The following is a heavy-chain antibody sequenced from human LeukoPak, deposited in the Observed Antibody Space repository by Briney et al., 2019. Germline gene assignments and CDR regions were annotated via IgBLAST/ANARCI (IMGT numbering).Heavy chain of an antibody. D-gene: IGHD3-22*01. V-gene: IGHV4-59*12. J-gene: IGHJ4*02. CDR3: ARAHYDSSGYLVDY. Sequence: PSETLSLTCTVSGGSISSYYWSWIRQPPGKGLEWIGYIYYSGSTNYNPSLKSRISISGDTSKNQFSLKLSSVTAADTAVYYCARAHYDSSGYLVDYWGQGTLVTVSS. CDR2: IYYSGST. CDR1: GGSISSYY.